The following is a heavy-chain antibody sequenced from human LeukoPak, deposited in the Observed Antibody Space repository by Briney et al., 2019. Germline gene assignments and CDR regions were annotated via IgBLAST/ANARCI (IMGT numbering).Heavy chain of an antibody. V-gene: IGHV3-74*01. J-gene: IGHJ3*01. CDR2: ISTDGGRT. CDR3: SPGFAFDV. CDR1: GFTFTDYW. D-gene: IGHD2-15*01. Sequence: GGSLRLSCAASGFTFTDYWMHWVRQRPGEGLVWVSHISTDGGRTNYANSVKGRFTTSRDNTKNTVYLQMSSLRAEDTAVYYCSPGFAFDVWGQGTMVTVSS.